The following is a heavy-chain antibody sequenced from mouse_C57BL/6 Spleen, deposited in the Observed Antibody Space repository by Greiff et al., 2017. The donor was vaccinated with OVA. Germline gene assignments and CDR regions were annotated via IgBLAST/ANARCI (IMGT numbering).Heavy chain of an antibody. V-gene: IGHV1-52*01. CDR2: IDPSDSET. CDR1: GYTFTSYW. D-gene: IGHD2-5*01. J-gene: IGHJ3*01. CDR3: ARGDYSNYVEFAY. Sequence: VQLQQSGAELVRPGSSVKLSCKASGYTFTSYWMHWVKQRPIQGLEWIGNIDPSDSETHYNQKFKDKATLTVDKSSSTAYMQLSSLTSEDSAVYYCARGDYSNYVEFAYWGQGTLVTVSA.